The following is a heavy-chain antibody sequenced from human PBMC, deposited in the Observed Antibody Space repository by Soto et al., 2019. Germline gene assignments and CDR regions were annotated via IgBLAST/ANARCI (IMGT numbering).Heavy chain of an antibody. V-gene: IGHV3-30*18. Sequence: GGSLRLSCAASGFTFSSYGMHWVRQAPGKGLEWVAVISYDGSNKYYADSVKGRFTISRDNSKNTLYLQMNSLRAEDTAVYYCAKDGGAGNFYYYGADVWGQGTTVTVSS. CDR1: GFTFSSYG. D-gene: IGHD3-16*01. CDR2: ISYDGSNK. CDR3: AKDGGAGNFYYYGADV. J-gene: IGHJ6*02.